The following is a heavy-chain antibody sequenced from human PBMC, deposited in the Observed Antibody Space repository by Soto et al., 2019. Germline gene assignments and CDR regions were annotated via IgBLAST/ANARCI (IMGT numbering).Heavy chain of an antibody. D-gene: IGHD3-10*01. CDR2: ISGSGGST. CDR1: GFTFSSYA. Sequence: LRLSCAASGFTFSSYAMSWVRQAPGKGLEWVSAISGSGGSTYYADSVKGRFTISRDNSKNTLYLQMNSLRAEDTAVHYCAPTMVRGVPPRYFDYWGQGTQVTVSS. CDR3: APTMVRGVPPRYFDY. V-gene: IGHV3-23*01. J-gene: IGHJ4*02.